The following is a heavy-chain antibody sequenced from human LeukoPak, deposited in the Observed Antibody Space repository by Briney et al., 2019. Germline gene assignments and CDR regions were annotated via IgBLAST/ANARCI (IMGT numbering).Heavy chain of an antibody. CDR2: IYTSGST. V-gene: IGHV4-61*09. CDR3: ARHGYDSGWSNRVFDY. Sequence: SETLSLTCTVSGGSISSGSYFWNWIRQPAGKGLEWIGHIYTSGSTSYNSSLKSRVTISVDTSKNQFSLKLSSVTAADTAVYYCARHGYDSGWSNRVFDYWGQGTLVTVSS. J-gene: IGHJ4*02. D-gene: IGHD6-19*01. CDR1: GGSISSGSYF.